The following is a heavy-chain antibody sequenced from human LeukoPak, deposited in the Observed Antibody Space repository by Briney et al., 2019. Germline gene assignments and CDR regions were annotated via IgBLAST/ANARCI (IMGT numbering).Heavy chain of an antibody. V-gene: IGHV3-48*01. CDR2: ISSSSSTI. Sequence: GGSLRLSCAASGFTFSNYNMNWVRQAPGKGLECIAYISSSSSTIYYADSVKGRFTISRDNAKNSLFLHMNSLRAEDTALYYCARENSADLFDFWGQGALVTVSS. J-gene: IGHJ4*02. CDR3: ARENSADLFDF. D-gene: IGHD4-23*01. CDR1: GFTFSNYN.